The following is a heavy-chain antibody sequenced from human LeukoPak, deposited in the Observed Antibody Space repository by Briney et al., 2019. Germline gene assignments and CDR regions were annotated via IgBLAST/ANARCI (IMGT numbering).Heavy chain of an antibody. CDR2: INHSGST. D-gene: IGHD6-13*01. J-gene: IGHJ4*02. V-gene: IGHV4-34*01. CDR1: GGSISSYY. Sequence: SETLSLTCTVSGGSISSYYWSWIRQPPGKGLEWIGEINHSGSTNYNPSLKSRVTISVDTSKNQFSLKLSSVTAADTAVYYCARRQHEADYWGQGTLVTVSS. CDR3: ARRQHEADY.